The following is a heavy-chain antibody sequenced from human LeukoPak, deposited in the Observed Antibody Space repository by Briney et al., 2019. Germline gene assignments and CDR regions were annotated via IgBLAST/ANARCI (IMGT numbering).Heavy chain of an antibody. D-gene: IGHD2-21*02. J-gene: IGHJ4*02. CDR2: IGSDSGGI. CDR1: GFSFTSYA. CDR3: AKYAPPATVVTRFFDY. Sequence: GGSLRLSCAASGFSFTSYAMAWVRQAPGKGLEWVSVIGSDSGGIQYADSVKGRFSISRDNSKNILYLQMDSLRAEDTAVYYCAKYAPPATVVTRFFDYWGQGTLVTVSS. V-gene: IGHV3-23*01.